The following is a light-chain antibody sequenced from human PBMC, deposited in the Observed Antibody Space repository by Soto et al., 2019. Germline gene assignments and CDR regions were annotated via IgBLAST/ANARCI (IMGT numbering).Light chain of an antibody. J-gene: IGLJ3*02. CDR3: SSYTSSSTVV. CDR2: DVS. Sequence: QSALTQPASVSGSPGQSMTISCTGTSSDVGGYNYVSWYQQHPGKAPKLMIYDVSNRPSGVSNLFSGSKSGNTASLTISGLQAEDEADYYCSSYTSSSTVVFGGGTKLT. CDR1: SSDVGGYNY. V-gene: IGLV2-14*01.